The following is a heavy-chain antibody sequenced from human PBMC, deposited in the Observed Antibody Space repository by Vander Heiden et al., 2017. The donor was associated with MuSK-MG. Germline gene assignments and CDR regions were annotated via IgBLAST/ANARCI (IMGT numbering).Heavy chain of an antibody. CDR1: GFTLSSYA. Sequence: EVQLLESGGGLVQPGGSLRLSCAASGFTLSSYAMSWVRQGPGKGLEWVSAISGSGGSTYYADSVKGRFTISRDNSKNTLYLQMNSLRAEDTAVYYCAKDPLTGTLYYYYGMDVWGQGTTVTVSS. V-gene: IGHV3-23*01. J-gene: IGHJ6*02. CDR3: AKDPLTGTLYYYYGMDV. D-gene: IGHD1-20*01. CDR2: ISGSGGST.